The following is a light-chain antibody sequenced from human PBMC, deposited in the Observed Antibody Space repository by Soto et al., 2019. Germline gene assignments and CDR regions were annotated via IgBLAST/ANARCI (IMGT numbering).Light chain of an antibody. V-gene: IGKV1-5*03. J-gene: IGKJ1*01. CDR3: QQYQGT. Sequence: DIQVTQSPSTLSASVGDRVTLTCRASQSIGTWLAWYQQKPGKAPRLVIYKASNLVSGVPPRFIGSVSGTEFPLTISSLQPGDFATYYCQQYQGTFGQATRVEIK. CDR1: QSIGTW. CDR2: KAS.